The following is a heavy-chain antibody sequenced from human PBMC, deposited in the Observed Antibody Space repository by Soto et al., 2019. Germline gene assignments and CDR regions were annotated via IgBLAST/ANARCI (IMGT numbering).Heavy chain of an antibody. V-gene: IGHV3-30*18. J-gene: IGHJ6*02. D-gene: IGHD3-10*01. Sequence: ESGGGVVQPGRSLRLSCAASGFTFSSYGMHWVRQAPGKGLEWVAVISYDGSNKYYADSVKGRFTISRDNSKNTLYLQMNSLRAEDTAVYYCAKGGNVNYYYGMDVWGQGTTVTVSS. CDR1: GFTFSSYG. CDR2: ISYDGSNK. CDR3: AKGGNVNYYYGMDV.